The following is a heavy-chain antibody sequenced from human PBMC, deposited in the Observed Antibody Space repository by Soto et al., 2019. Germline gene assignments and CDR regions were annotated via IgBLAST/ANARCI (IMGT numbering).Heavy chain of an antibody. CDR2: IYYSGST. J-gene: IGHJ5*02. V-gene: IGHV4-59*01. Sequence: SETLSLTCTVSGGSISSYYWSWIRQPPGKGLEWIGYIYYSGSTNYNPSLKSRVTISVDTSKNQFSLKLSSVTAADTTVYYCARLQLSGRLGRFDPWGQGTLVTVSS. CDR3: ARLQLSGRLGRFDP. D-gene: IGHD1-1*01. CDR1: GGSISSYY.